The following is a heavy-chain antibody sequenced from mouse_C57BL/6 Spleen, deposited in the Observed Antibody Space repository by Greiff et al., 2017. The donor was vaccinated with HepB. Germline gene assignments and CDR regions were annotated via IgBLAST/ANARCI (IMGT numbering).Heavy chain of an antibody. CDR2: IWWDDDK. J-gene: IGHJ2*01. D-gene: IGHD1-1*01. CDR1: GFSLSTFGMG. CDR3: ARNYYGSSYVPFDY. Sequence: QVTLKESGPGILQPSQTLSLTCSFSGFSLSTFGMGVGWIRQPSGKGLEWLAHIWWDDDKYYNPALKSRLTISKDTSKNQVFLKIANVDTADTATYYCARNYYGSSYVPFDYWGQGTTLTVSS. V-gene: IGHV8-8*01.